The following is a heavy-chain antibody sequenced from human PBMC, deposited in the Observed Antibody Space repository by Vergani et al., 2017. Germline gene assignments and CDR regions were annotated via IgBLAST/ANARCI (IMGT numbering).Heavy chain of an antibody. CDR3: ARDDRYYNYYPGACDV. V-gene: IGHV3-11*01. CDR1: GFSFSDHY. J-gene: IGHJ3*01. CDR2: ISNSGNTI. Sequence: QVQLVESGGGLVKPGGSLRLSCAASGFSFSDHYMIWIRQAPGKGLEWVSYISNSGNTIEYADSVKGRFSISRDNAKSSLFLQMDSLRAEDTAVYYCARDDRYYNYYPGACDVWGQGSMVTVSS. D-gene: IGHD1-1*01.